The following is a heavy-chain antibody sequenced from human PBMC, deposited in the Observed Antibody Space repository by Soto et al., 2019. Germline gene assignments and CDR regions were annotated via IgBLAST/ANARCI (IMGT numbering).Heavy chain of an antibody. D-gene: IGHD3-3*01. V-gene: IGHV5-10-1*01. CDR1: GYSFTSYW. Sequence: GESLKISCKGSGYSFTSYWISWVRQMPGKGLEWMGRIDPSDSYTNYSPSFQGHVTISADKSISTAYLQWSSLKASDTAMYYCARVKLAGWNYYYYYGMDGWGQRTTVTVSS. J-gene: IGHJ6*02. CDR2: IDPSDSYT. CDR3: ARVKLAGWNYYYYYGMDG.